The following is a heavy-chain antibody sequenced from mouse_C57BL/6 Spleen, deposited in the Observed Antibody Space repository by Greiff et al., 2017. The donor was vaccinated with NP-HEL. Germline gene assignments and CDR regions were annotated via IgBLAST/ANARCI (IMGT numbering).Heavy chain of an antibody. D-gene: IGHD3-1*01. Sequence: QVQLQQSGPELVKPGASVKISCKASGYAFSSSWMNWVKQRPGKGLVWIGRIYPGDGDTNYNGKFKGKATLTADKSSSTAYMQLSSLTSEDSAVYFCARANSRAMDYWGQGTSVTVAS. CDR3: ARANSRAMDY. CDR1: GYAFSSSW. V-gene: IGHV1-82*01. CDR2: IYPGDGDT. J-gene: IGHJ4*01.